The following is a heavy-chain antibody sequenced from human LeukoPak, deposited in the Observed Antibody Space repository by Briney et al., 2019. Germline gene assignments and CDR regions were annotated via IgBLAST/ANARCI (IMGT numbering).Heavy chain of an antibody. J-gene: IGHJ3*02. Sequence: GGSLRLSCAASGFTFSSYSMNWVRQAPGKGLEWVSYISSSSTIYYADSVKGRFTISRDNAKNSLYLQMNSLRAEDTAVYYCARDGDSTRHDAFDIWGQGTMVTVSS. CDR2: ISSSSTI. D-gene: IGHD2-2*01. V-gene: IGHV3-48*01. CDR1: GFTFSSYS. CDR3: ARDGDSTRHDAFDI.